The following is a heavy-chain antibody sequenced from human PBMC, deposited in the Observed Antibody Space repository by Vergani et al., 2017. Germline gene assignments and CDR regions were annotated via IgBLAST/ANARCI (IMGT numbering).Heavy chain of an antibody. V-gene: IGHV3-23*01. J-gene: IGHJ4*02. CDR3: AKGNYCDNQDLFDY. Sequence: EVQLLESGGGSAQPGESLRLSCVASGFTFTAHGLNWVRQAPGKGLEWVSGISGQNFRTHYADSVKGRFTISRDDSKNTVYLQINSLRAEDTAFYYCAKGNYCDNQDLFDYWGQGTLVTVSS. D-gene: IGHD4-17*01. CDR2: ISGQNFRT. CDR1: GFTFTAHG.